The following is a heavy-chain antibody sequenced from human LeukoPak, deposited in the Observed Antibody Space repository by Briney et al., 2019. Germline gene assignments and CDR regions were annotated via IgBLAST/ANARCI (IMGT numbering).Heavy chain of an antibody. CDR1: GFTFSNYW. D-gene: IGHD5-24*01. J-gene: IGHJ4*02. V-gene: IGHV3-7*01. Sequence: GGSLRLSCAASGFTFSNYWMSWVRQAPGKGLEWVANIKQDGSEKNYVDSVKGRFTISRDNAKNSLFLQMKSLRAEDAAVYYCARTRWLQLRYFDYWGQGTLVTVSS. CDR3: ARTRWLQLRYFDY. CDR2: IKQDGSEK.